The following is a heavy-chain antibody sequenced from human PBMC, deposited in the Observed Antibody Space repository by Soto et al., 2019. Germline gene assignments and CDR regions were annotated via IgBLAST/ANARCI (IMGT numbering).Heavy chain of an antibody. J-gene: IGHJ6*02. CDR3: AREMVLLWFGESDYYYYYGMDV. CDR1: GFTFSSYS. D-gene: IGHD3-10*01. V-gene: IGHV3-48*02. Sequence: PGGSLRLSCAASGFTFSSYSMNWVRQAPGKGLEWVSYISSSSSTIYYADSVKGRFTISRDNAKNSLYLQMNSLRDEDTAVYYCAREMVLLWFGESDYYYYYGMDVWGQGTTVTVSS. CDR2: ISSSSSTI.